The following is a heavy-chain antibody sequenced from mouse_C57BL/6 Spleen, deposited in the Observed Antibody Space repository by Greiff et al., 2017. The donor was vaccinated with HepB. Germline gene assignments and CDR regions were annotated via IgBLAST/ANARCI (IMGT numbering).Heavy chain of an antibody. J-gene: IGHJ2*01. V-gene: IGHV1-81*01. CDR2: IYPRSGNT. CDR3: ARSYSITGPYYFDY. D-gene: IGHD2-5*01. CDR1: GYTFTSYG. Sequence: QVQLQQSGAELARPGASVKLSCKASGYTFTSYGISWVKQRTGQGLEWIGEIYPRSGNTYYNEKFKGKATLTADKSSSTAYMELRSLTSEDSAVYFCARSYSITGPYYFDYWGQGTTLTVSS.